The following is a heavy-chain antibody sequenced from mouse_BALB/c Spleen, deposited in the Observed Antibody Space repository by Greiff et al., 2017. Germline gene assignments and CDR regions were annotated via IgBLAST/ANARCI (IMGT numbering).Heavy chain of an antibody. J-gene: IGHJ3*01. V-gene: IGHV5-6-4*01. Sequence: EVKLVESGGGLVKPGGSLKLSCAASGFTFSSYTMSWVRQTPEKRLEWVATISSGGSYTYYPDSVKGRFTISRDNAKNTLYLQMSSLKSEDTAMYYCTRDGGGAYWGQGTLVTVSA. CDR3: TRDGGGAY. CDR1: GFTFSSYT. CDR2: ISSGGSYT.